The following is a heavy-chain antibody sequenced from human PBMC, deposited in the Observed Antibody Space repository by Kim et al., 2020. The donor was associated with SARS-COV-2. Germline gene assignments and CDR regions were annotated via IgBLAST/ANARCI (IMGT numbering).Heavy chain of an antibody. CDR1: GYTFTTYW. CDR2: IYPGDSDT. J-gene: IGHJ4*02. CDR3: ARPLRFGTAAGFDY. D-gene: IGHD1-1*01. V-gene: IGHV5-51*01. Sequence: GESLKISCQGSGYTFTTYWIGWVRQMPGKGLEWMGIIYPGDSDTRYGPSFQGQVTISADKSINTAYLQWSSLKASDTAMYYCARPLRFGTAAGFDYWGQGTLVTVSS.